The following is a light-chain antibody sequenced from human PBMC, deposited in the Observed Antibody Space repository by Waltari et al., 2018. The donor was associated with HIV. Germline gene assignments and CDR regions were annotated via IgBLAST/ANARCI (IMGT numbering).Light chain of an antibody. Sequence: EVVMTQSPATLSVSPGERATLSCRASQNIANNLTWNQQKPGQPPRPLIYGASTRATGIPARFSGSGSGTEFTLTISSLQSEDFAVYYCQQYNNWPWTFGQGTKVEIK. J-gene: IGKJ1*01. CDR3: QQYNNWPWT. CDR1: QNIANN. CDR2: GAS. V-gene: IGKV3-15*01.